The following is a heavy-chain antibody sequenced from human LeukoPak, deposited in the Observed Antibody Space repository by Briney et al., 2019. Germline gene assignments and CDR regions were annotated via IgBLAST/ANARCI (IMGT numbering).Heavy chain of an antibody. J-gene: IGHJ3*02. CDR3: AAEGRIAAEVAFDI. V-gene: IGHV3-30*02. Sequence: GGALRLSCAASGCTFSSHGMHWVRQAPGKGLEWVAFIQYDGSNKKYADAVKGRFTISRDNSKNTLYLQMNSLRAEDTAVYYCAAEGRIAAEVAFDIWGQGTMVTVSS. CDR2: IQYDGSNK. CDR1: GCTFSSHG. D-gene: IGHD6-13*01.